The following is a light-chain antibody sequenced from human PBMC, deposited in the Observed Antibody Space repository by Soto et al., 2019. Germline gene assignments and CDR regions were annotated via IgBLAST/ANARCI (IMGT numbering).Light chain of an antibody. V-gene: IGKV1-9*01. CDR1: QGISSY. CDR3: QQLDSNPIT. Sequence: DIQLTQSPSFLSASVGDRVTITCRASQGISSYLAWYQQKPGKAPKLLIYAASTLQSGVPSRFSGSGSGTEFTLTISTLHPEDFATYYCQQLDSNPITFGQGTRLEIK. CDR2: AAS. J-gene: IGKJ5*01.